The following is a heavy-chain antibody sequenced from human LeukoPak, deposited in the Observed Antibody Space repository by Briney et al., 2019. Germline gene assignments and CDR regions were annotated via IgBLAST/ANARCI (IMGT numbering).Heavy chain of an antibody. CDR3: ARETGLSLFDY. D-gene: IGHD2/OR15-2a*01. Sequence: GASVKVSCKASGYTFTSYGISWVRQAPAQGLGWMGGSGAYSGNTNYARRLEGRVTMTTDTSASTAYMELRSLRSDDTAVYYCARETGLSLFDYWGQGTLVTVSS. J-gene: IGHJ4*02. CDR1: GYTFTSYG. CDR2: SGAYSGNT. V-gene: IGHV1-18*01.